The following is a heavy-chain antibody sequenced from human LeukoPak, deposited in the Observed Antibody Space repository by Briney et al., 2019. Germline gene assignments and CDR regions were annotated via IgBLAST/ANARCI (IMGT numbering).Heavy chain of an antibody. CDR2: IIPIFGTA. CDR3: ARSGGYDAYNWFDP. Sequence: SVKVSCKASGGTFSSYTISWVRQAPGQGLEWMGGIIPIFGTANYAQKFQGRVTITADESTSTAYMELSSLRSEDTAVYYCARSGGYDAYNWFDPWGQGTLVTVSS. D-gene: IGHD5-12*01. J-gene: IGHJ5*02. CDR1: GGTFSSYT. V-gene: IGHV1-69*01.